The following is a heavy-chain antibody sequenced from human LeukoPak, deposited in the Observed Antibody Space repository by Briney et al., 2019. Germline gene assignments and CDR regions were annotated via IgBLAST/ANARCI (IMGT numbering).Heavy chain of an antibody. D-gene: IGHD6-13*01. CDR1: GFTFSSYS. V-gene: IGHV3-48*01. J-gene: IGHJ4*02. CDR2: ISGSSSTI. CDR3: ARSPAGAAAGTYYFDY. Sequence: GGSLRLSCAASGFTFSSYSMNWVRQAPGKGLEWGSYISGSSSTIYYADSVKGRFTISRDNGKNTLYLQMNSLRAEDTAVYYCARSPAGAAAGTYYFDYWGQGTLVTVSS.